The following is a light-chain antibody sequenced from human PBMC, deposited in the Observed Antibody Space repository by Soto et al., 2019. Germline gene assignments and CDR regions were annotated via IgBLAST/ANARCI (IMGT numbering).Light chain of an antibody. CDR3: SSYTSRSTLGV. CDR2: DVS. CDR1: SSDVGGYNY. V-gene: IGLV2-14*01. Sequence: QSALTHPASVSGSPGQSITISCTGTSSDVGGYNYVSWYQQHPGKAPKLMIYDVSDRPSGVSNRFSGSKSGNTASLTISGLQAEDEADYYCSSYTSRSTLGVFGTGTKLTVL. J-gene: IGLJ1*01.